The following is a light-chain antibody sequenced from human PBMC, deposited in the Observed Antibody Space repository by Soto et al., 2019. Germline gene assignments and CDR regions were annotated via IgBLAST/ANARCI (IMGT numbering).Light chain of an antibody. V-gene: IGLV1-44*01. J-gene: IGLJ2*01. CDR1: SSNIKTNG. CDR3: ATWDDSLNVLI. CDR2: SNN. Sequence: QSVLTQPPSASGTPGQRVTISCSGGSSNIKTNGVSWYQQFPGAAPKLLIYSNNQRPSAAPDRFSGSKSGTSASLAISGLQSEDEATYHCATWDDSLNVLIFGGGTKLTVL.